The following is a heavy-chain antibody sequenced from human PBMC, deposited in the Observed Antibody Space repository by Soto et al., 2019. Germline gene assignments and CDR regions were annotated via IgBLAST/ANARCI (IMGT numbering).Heavy chain of an antibody. Sequence: GESLKISCAASGFTFSSYWMSWVRQAPGKGLEWVANIKQDGSEKYYVDSVKGRFTISRDNAKNSLYLQMNSLRAEDTAVYYCARDLGATIDCPFDYWGQGTLVTVSS. D-gene: IGHD5-12*01. CDR3: ARDLGATIDCPFDY. CDR2: IKQDGSEK. J-gene: IGHJ4*02. V-gene: IGHV3-7*03. CDR1: GFTFSSYW.